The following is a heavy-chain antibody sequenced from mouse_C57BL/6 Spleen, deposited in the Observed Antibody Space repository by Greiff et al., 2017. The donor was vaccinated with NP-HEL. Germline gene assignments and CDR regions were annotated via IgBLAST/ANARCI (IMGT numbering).Heavy chain of an antibody. V-gene: IGHV1-59*01. J-gene: IGHJ2*01. CDR1: GYTFTSYW. CDR2: IDPSDSYT. D-gene: IGHD1-1*01. Sequence: QVQLQQSGAELVRPGTSVKLSCKASGYTFTSYWMHWVKQRPGQGLEWIGVIDPSDSYTNYNQKFKGKATLTVDTSSSTAYMQLSSLTSEDSAVYYCARDDYYYGSSYDIYFDYWGQGTTLTVSS. CDR3: ARDDYYYGSSYDIYFDY.